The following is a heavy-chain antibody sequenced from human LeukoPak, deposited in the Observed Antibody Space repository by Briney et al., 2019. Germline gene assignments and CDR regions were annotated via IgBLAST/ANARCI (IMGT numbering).Heavy chain of an antibody. CDR1: GFTVSSNY. Sequence: GGSLRLSCAASGFTVSSNYMSWVRQAPGKGLEWVSVIYSGGSTYYADSVKGRFTISRDNSKNTLYLQMNSLRAEDTAVYYCARVYKWLVLTFYYYYMDVWGKGTTVNVSS. J-gene: IGHJ6*03. V-gene: IGHV3-53*01. D-gene: IGHD6-19*01. CDR2: IYSGGST. CDR3: ARVYKWLVLTFYYYYMDV.